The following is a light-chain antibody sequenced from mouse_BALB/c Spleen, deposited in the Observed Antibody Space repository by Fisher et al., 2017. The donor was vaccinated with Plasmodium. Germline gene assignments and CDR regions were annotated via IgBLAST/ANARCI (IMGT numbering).Light chain of an antibody. V-gene: IGKV1-135*01. CDR1: QSLLDSDGKTY. Sequence: DIVMTQTTLTLSVTIGHPASISCKSSQSLLDSDGKTYLNWLLQRPGQSPKRLISLVSELDSGVPDRFTGSGSGTDFTLSINSVETEDFGVYFCQQSNSWPLTFGAGTKLELK. CDR3: QQSNSWPLT. J-gene: IGKJ5*01. CDR2: LVS.